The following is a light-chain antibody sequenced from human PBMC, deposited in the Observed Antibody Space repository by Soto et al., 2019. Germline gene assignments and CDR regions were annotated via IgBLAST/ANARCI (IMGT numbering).Light chain of an antibody. CDR2: AAS. J-gene: IGKJ4*01. CDR3: QNYNIAPHT. Sequence: DIQMTQSPSSLSASVGDRVTITCRTSQDISNYLAWYQQKPGRVPKLLIYAASTLQSGVPSRFSGGGSGTDFSLTISSLQPEDVATYYCQNYNIAPHTVGGGTKVEI. CDR1: QDISNY. V-gene: IGKV1-27*01.